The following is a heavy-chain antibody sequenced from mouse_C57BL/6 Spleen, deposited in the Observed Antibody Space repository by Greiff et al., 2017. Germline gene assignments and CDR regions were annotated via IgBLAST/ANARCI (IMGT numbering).Heavy chain of an antibody. Sequence: QVQLQQPGAELVKPGASVKMSCKASGYTFTSYWITWVKQRPGQGLEWIGDIYPGSGSTNYNEKFKSKATLTVDTSPSTAYMQLSSLTSEDSAVYYCARGGPIYYGSYWFAYWGQGTLVTVSA. CDR3: ARGGPIYYGSYWFAY. V-gene: IGHV1-55*01. CDR2: IYPGSGST. D-gene: IGHD2-2*01. CDR1: GYTFTSYW. J-gene: IGHJ3*01.